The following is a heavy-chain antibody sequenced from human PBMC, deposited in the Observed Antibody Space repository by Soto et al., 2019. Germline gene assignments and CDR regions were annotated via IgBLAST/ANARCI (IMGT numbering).Heavy chain of an antibody. Sequence: QVQLVESGGGVVQPGRSLRLSCAASGFTFSSYAMHWVRQAPGKGLEWVAVISYDGSNKYYADSVKGRFTISRDNSKNTLYLQMNSLRAEDTAVYYCAKIHQLDYYGMDVWGQGTTVTVSS. J-gene: IGHJ6*02. CDR1: GFTFSSYA. CDR2: ISYDGSNK. CDR3: AKIHQLDYYGMDV. V-gene: IGHV3-30-3*01.